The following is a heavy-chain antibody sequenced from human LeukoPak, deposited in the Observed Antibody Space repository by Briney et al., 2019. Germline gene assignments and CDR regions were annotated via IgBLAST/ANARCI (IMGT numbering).Heavy chain of an antibody. Sequence: ASVKVSCKASGYTFTSYNINWVRQATGQGLEWMGWMNPNSHNTGYAQKFQGRVTITRNTSISTAYMELSSLRSEDTAVYYCARRSGSSRLGYMDVWGKGTTVTVSS. V-gene: IGHV1-8*01. J-gene: IGHJ6*03. CDR2: MNPNSHNT. D-gene: IGHD1-26*01. CDR3: ARRSGSSRLGYMDV. CDR1: GYTFTSYN.